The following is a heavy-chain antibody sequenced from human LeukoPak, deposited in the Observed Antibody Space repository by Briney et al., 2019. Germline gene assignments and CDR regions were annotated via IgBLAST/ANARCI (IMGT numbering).Heavy chain of an antibody. J-gene: IGHJ5*02. Sequence: PGGSLRLSCAASGFTFSSYAMHWVRQAPGKGLEWVAVISYDGSNKYYADSVKGRFTISRDNSKNTLYLQMNSLRAEDTAVYYCARDKVSSSWYEGGEWFDPWGQGTLVTVSS. CDR1: GFTFSSYA. CDR3: ARDKVSSSWYEGGEWFDP. D-gene: IGHD6-13*01. V-gene: IGHV3-30-3*01. CDR2: ISYDGSNK.